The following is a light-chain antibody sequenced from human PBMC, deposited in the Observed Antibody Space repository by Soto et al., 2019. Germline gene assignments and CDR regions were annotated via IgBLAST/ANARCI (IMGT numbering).Light chain of an antibody. CDR2: EVS. V-gene: IGLV2-8*01. CDR1: SSDVGGYNY. Sequence: QSALTQPPSASGSPGQSVTISCTGTSSDVGGYNYVSWYQQHPGKAPKLMIYEVSKRPSGVPDRFSGSKSGNTASLTVSGLQAEDEADYYCSYYTGRNNLGVFGGGTKVTVL. J-gene: IGLJ3*02. CDR3: SYYTGRNNLGV.